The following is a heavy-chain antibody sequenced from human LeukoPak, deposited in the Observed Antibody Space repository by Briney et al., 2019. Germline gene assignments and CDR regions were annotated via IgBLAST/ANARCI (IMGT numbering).Heavy chain of an antibody. CDR3: ARVPSYKPHNS. J-gene: IGHJ5*01. V-gene: IGHV1-18*04. CDR2: ISAYNGNT. D-gene: IGHD1-14*01. Sequence: ASVKVSCKASGYTFTSYGISWVRQAPGQGLEWMGWISAYNGNTNYAQKLQGRVTMTTDTSTSTAYMELRSLRSDDTAVYSCARVPSYKPHNSWGQEPWSPSPQ. CDR1: GYTFTSYG.